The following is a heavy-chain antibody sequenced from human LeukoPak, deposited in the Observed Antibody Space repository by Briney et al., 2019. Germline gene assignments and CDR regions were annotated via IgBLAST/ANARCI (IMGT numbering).Heavy chain of an antibody. Sequence: GRSLRLSCAASGFTFSSYAMHWVRQAPGKGLEWVAVISYDGSNKYYADSVKGRFTISRDNSKNTLYLQMNSLRAEDTAVYYCARDQGAAMAPGYFDYWGQGTLVTVSS. D-gene: IGHD5-18*01. CDR1: GFTFSSYA. CDR3: ARDQGAAMAPGYFDY. J-gene: IGHJ4*02. V-gene: IGHV3-30-3*01. CDR2: ISYDGSNK.